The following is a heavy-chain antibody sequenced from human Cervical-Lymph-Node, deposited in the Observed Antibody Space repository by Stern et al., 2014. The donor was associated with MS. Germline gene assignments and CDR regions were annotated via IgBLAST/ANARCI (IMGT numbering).Heavy chain of an antibody. Sequence: MQLVESGGAVVQPGRSLRLSCAASGFTFSSYGMHWVRQAPGKGLKWVTVISYDGNHKYYAASVKGRFTISRDNSKNTLHLQMNSVTPDDTAIYYCARDYEDTSMLFDHWGQGTLVTVSS. CDR1: GFTFSSYG. D-gene: IGHD2-8*01. CDR3: ARDYEDTSMLFDH. V-gene: IGHV3-30*03. CDR2: ISYDGNHK. J-gene: IGHJ4*02.